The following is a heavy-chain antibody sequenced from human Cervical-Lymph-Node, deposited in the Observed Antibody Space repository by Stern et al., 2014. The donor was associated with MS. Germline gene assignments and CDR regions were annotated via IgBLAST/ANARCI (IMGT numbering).Heavy chain of an antibody. V-gene: IGHV5-51*01. CDR2: ISTGDSRT. CDR1: GYKFDTYW. J-gene: IGHJ4*02. Sequence: EVQLVQSGPEVKKPGESLKISCKASGYKFDTYWIGWVRQMPGKGLEWMAVISTGDSRTKYSPSFQGQVTISADKSISTAYLQWNSLKASDTAMYYCARHRDYILSGPHSEIMDFWGQGTLVTVSS. CDR3: ARHRDYILSGPHSEIMDF. D-gene: IGHD3-9*01.